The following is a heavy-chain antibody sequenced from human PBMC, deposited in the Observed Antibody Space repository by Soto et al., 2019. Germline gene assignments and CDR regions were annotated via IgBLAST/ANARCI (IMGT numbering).Heavy chain of an antibody. Sequence: QVQLQESGPGLVKPSQTLSLTCTVFGGSVSSGDFYWSWIRQPPGKGMEWIGYIYYSGSSYYHPSFKSRVIISLDASINQLSLNMRSVTSADTAGYFCACVILDYGGHFDYWGRGTLVDVSS. J-gene: IGHJ4*02. CDR1: GGSVSSGDFY. D-gene: IGHD4-17*01. CDR3: ACVILDYGGHFDY. V-gene: IGHV4-30-4*01. CDR2: IYYSGSS.